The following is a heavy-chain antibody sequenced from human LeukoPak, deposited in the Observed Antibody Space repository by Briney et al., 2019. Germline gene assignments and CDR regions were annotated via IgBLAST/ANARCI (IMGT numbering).Heavy chain of an antibody. CDR2: IIPIVGTA. V-gene: IGHV1-69*05. CDR1: GGTFSSYA. Sequence: ASVKVSCKASGGTFSSYAISWVRQAPGQGLEWMGRIIPIVGTANYAKKLKGRVTITTDESTSTAYMELSSLRSEDTAVYYCASEAWGYYDSNGYFDYSGQGNLVTVSS. D-gene: IGHD3-22*01. J-gene: IGHJ4*02. CDR3: ASEAWGYYDSNGYFDY.